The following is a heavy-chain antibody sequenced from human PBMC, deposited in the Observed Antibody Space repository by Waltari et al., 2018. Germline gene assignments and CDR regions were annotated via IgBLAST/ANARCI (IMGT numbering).Heavy chain of an antibody. D-gene: IGHD3-22*01. V-gene: IGHV3-72*01. CDR1: GFSITDYY. Sequence: VRLVESGGTVVQPGGPLRLSCPASGFSITDYYMDWLRQAPGKGLEWVGRSRYRAQGYSTDYGASVEGRFTILRDEAKNSLYLQMDRLRPEDTAVYFCSRAVFSSGYYFLDHWGQGTPVMVSS. CDR3: SRAVFSSGYYFLDH. J-gene: IGHJ4*02. CDR2: SRYRAQGYST.